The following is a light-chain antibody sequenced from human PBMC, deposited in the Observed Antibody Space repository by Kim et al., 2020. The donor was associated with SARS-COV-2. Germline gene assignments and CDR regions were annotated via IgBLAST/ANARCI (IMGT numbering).Light chain of an antibody. CDR2: RNN. V-gene: IGLV10-54*01. CDR3: SAWDRSLRGWV. Sequence: QTASLPCTGNSNNFGNQGAAWLQQHQGHPPKVLFYRNNKRPSGISERLSASRSGNTASLTITGLQPEDEADYYCSAWDRSLRGWVFGGGTQLTVL. CDR1: SNNFGNQG. J-gene: IGLJ3*02.